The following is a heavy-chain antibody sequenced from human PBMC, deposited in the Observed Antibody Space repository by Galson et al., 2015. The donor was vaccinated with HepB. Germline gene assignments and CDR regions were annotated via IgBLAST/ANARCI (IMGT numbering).Heavy chain of an antibody. Sequence: SLRLSCAASGFTFSNYWMSWVRQAPGKGLEWVSAISGSGGNTYYADSVKGRFTISRDNSKNTLYLQMNSLRAEDTAVYYCAKARRQWLLPHYFDYWGQGTLVTVSS. CDR2: ISGSGGNT. D-gene: IGHD6-19*01. V-gene: IGHV3-23*01. J-gene: IGHJ4*02. CDR3: AKARRQWLLPHYFDY. CDR1: GFTFSNYW.